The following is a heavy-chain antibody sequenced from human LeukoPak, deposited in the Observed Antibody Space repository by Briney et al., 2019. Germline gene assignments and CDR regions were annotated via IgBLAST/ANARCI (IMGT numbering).Heavy chain of an antibody. D-gene: IGHD2-2*01. Sequence: SETLSLTCTVSGDSISTYYWSWIRQPAGKGLEWIGRIHTSGSTSYNPSLKSRVTVSLDTSKNQFSLKLNSVTAADTAVYYCARRAVVVAAGDAFDIWGQGTMVTVSS. CDR1: GDSISTYY. CDR3: ARRAVVVAAGDAFDI. J-gene: IGHJ3*02. CDR2: IHTSGST. V-gene: IGHV4-4*07.